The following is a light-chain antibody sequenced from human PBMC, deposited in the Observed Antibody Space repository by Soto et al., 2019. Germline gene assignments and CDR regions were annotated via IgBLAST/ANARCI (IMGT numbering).Light chain of an antibody. CDR2: NEI. J-gene: IGLJ2*01. Sequence: SYELTQPPSVSVAPGKTATITCGGNNIGSKSVHWYQEKSGQAPVLVIYNEIDRPSGIPERFAGSNSGNTATLTISRVEDGDEADYYCHVWDSDRDHPVFGGGTKLTVL. V-gene: IGLV3-21*04. CDR3: HVWDSDRDHPV. CDR1: NIGSKS.